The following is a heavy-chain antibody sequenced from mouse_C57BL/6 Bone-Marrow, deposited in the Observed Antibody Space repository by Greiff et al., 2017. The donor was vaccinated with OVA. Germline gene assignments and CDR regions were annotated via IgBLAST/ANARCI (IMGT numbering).Heavy chain of an antibody. CDR2: IRNKANGYTT. CDR3: ARYGSSYRYFDY. D-gene: IGHD1-1*01. CDR1: GFTFTDYY. J-gene: IGHJ2*01. V-gene: IGHV7-3*01. Sequence: EVKLMESGGGLVQPGGSLSLSCAASGFTFTDYYMSWVRQPPGKALEWLGFIRNKANGYTTEYSASVKGRFTISRDNSQSILYLQMNALRAEDSATYYCARYGSSYRYFDYWVQGTTLTVSS.